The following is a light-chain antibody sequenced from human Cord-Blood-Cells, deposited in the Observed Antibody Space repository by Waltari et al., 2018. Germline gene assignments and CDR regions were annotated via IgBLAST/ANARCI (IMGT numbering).Light chain of an antibody. V-gene: IGLV3-21*03. CDR3: QVWDSSSDHVV. CDR2: DDR. Sequence: SYVLTQPPPVSVAPGMTARITCGGNHIGSKSVHWYQQKPGQAPVLVVYDDRDRPSGSPERFSGSNSGNTATLTISRVEAGDEADYYCQVWDSSSDHVVFGGGTKLTVL. CDR1: HIGSKS. J-gene: IGLJ2*01.